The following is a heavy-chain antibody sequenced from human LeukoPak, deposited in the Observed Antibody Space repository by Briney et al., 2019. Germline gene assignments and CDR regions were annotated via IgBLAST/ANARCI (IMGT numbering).Heavy chain of an antibody. Sequence: GESLRLSCAVSGFTFTTYAMTWVRQAPGKGLEWVSASGSGTSTYYADSVKGRFTISRDSSKNTLYLQMNSLSVEGTAVYYCAKAHSSGWFAIDYWGQGTLATVSS. CDR2: SGSGTST. V-gene: IGHV3-23*01. CDR3: AKAHSSGWFAIDY. D-gene: IGHD6-19*01. J-gene: IGHJ4*02. CDR1: GFTFTTYA.